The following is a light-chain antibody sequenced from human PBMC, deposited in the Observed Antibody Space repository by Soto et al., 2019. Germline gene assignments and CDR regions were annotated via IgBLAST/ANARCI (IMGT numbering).Light chain of an antibody. CDR1: QSVSSY. J-gene: IGKJ5*01. CDR3: QQRSNWPPIT. Sequence: EIVLTQSPATLSLSPGERATLSCRASQSVSSYLAWYQQKPGQAPRLLIYDASNRATGIPARFSGGGSGTDFTLTIRSLEPEDFAVYYCQQRSNWPPITFGLGTRLEIK. V-gene: IGKV3-11*01. CDR2: DAS.